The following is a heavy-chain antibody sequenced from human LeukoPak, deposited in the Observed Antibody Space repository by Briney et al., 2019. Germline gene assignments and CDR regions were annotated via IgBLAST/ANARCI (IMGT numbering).Heavy chain of an antibody. CDR1: GFTFSNYN. CDR2: ITSSGTYI. CDR3: ARDPYSGNYGNDYYYYMDV. Sequence: GGSQRLSCAASGFTFSNYNKNWVRQAPGKAMEWVSSITSSGTYIFYADSVKGRFTISRDNAKNSLYLQMDSLGPEDTAVYYCARDPYSGNYGNDYYYYMDVWGKGTTVTISS. V-gene: IGHV3-21*01. D-gene: IGHD1-26*01. J-gene: IGHJ6*03.